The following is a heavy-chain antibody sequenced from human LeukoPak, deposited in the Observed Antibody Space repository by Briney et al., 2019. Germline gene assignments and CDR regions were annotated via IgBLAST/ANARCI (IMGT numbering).Heavy chain of an antibody. CDR3: ARALSEYSSSCYGY. J-gene: IGHJ4*02. D-gene: IGHD6-6*01. Sequence: ASVKVSCKASGYTFTSYGISWVRQAPGQGLEWMGWISAYNGNTNYAQKLQGRVTMTTDTSTSTAYMELRSLRSDDTAVYYCARALSEYSSSCYGYWGQGTLVTVSS. V-gene: IGHV1-18*01. CDR1: GYTFTSYG. CDR2: ISAYNGNT.